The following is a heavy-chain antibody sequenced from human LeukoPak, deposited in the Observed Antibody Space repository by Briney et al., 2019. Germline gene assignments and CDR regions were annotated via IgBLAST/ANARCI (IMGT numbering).Heavy chain of an antibody. CDR2: IYNDGST. J-gene: IGHJ4*02. CDR3: ARNILFAFDI. V-gene: IGHV3-53*01. CDR1: GFTFSSYA. Sequence: GGSLRLSCAASGFTFSSYAMSWVRQAPGKGLEWVSIIYNDGSTYYADSMKGRFTISRDNSKNTLYLQVNSLRAEDTAMYYCARNILFAFDIWGQGTLVTVSS. D-gene: IGHD3-3*01.